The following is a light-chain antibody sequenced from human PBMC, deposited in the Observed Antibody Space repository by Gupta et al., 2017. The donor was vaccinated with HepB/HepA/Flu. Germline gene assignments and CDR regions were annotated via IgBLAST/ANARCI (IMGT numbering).Light chain of an antibody. CDR2: GAS. CDR1: QSVSIN. J-gene: IGKJ1*01. CDR3: QQYNDWPPHT. V-gene: IGKV3-15*01. Sequence: VVMTQSPATLSVSPGERVTLSCRASQSVSINLAWFQRKPGQAPRLLIYGASNRDTGIPARFSGSGTGTEFTLSISSLQSEDSAIYFCQQYNDWPPHTFGQGTRVDVK.